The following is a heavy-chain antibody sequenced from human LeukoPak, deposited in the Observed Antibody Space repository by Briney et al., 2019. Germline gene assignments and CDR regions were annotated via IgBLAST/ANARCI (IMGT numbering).Heavy chain of an antibody. D-gene: IGHD5-24*01. V-gene: IGHV1-18*04. CDR1: GYTLVNFA. J-gene: IGHJ3*02. CDR3: VRDSRWLQLRTYDAFDI. Sequence: ASVKVSCKSSGYTLVNFAISWVRQAPGQGLEWMGWVSGYDGTTKYAERFRDRVTVTTDTSATTAYLDLRSLRSDDTAVYYCVRDSRWLQLRTYDAFDIWGQGSMVIVSS. CDR2: VSGYDGTT.